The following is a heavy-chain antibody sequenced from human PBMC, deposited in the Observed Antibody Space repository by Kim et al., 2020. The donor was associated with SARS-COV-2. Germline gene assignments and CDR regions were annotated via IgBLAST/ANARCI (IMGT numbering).Heavy chain of an antibody. Sequence: SETLSLTCIVSDDSISSSRYYWGWIRQPPGKGLEWIGSIYYSGKTYYNPSLESRVTVSVATSKNQFSLNLRFVTAADTAVYYCASHLVTVAYYGSVSLYYFDYWGQGALVTVSS. J-gene: IGHJ4*02. V-gene: IGHV4-39*01. D-gene: IGHD3-10*01. CDR1: DDSISSSRYY. CDR3: ASHLVTVAYYGSVSLYYFDY. CDR2: IYYSGKT.